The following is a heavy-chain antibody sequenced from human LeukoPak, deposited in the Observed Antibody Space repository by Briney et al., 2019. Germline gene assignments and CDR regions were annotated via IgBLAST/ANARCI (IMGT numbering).Heavy chain of an antibody. V-gene: IGHV3-48*03. CDR3: AREDTVDALDN. D-gene: IGHD4-17*01. CDR1: GFTFNAYE. J-gene: IGHJ3*02. CDR2: IGSRGSPI. Sequence: GGSLRLSCAASGFTFNAYEMNWVRQAPGKGLEWVSYIGSRGSPIYYADSVKGRFTISRDNAKNLLYLQMNSLRAEDTAVYYCAREDTVDALDNWGQGTMVTVSS.